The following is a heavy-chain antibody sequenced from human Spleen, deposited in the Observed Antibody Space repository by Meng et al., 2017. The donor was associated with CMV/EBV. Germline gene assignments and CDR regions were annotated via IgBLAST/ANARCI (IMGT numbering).Heavy chain of an antibody. V-gene: IGHV1-46*01. J-gene: IGHJ4*02. CDR2: INPNAGSP. D-gene: IGHD5-18*01. CDR3: ARLGHEAPMVKGLDY. CDR1: GYTFSTYY. Sequence: ASVKVSCKASGYTFSTYYMHWVRQAPGQGLEWMGIINPNAGSPYYAQKFQGRVTVTRDTSTSTVYMELSSLRSDDTAMYYCARLGHEAPMVKGLDYWGQGAQVTVSS.